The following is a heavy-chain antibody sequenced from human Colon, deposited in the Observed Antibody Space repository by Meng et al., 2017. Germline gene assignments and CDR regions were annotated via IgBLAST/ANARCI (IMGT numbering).Heavy chain of an antibody. CDR1: GGSFDNYA. V-gene: IGHV1-69*05. J-gene: IGHJ4*02. CDR2: IIPGVGTT. Sequence: QVQLTQSGAEGKTQGSAGRGSCKASGGSFDNYALSWVRQAPGQGLERVGGIIPGVGTTNYAQRFQGRVTITTDRSAGTVFMQLNSLRFEDTAVYYCARDRRNYYLDLWGQGTLVTVSS. CDR3: ARDRRNYYLDL. D-gene: IGHD6-6*01.